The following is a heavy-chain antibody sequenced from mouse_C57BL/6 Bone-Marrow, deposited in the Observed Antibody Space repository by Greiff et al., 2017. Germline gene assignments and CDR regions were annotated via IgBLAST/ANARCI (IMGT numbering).Heavy chain of an antibody. CDR3: ARGGFYYDCEGYAMDY. CDR1: GYAFSSYW. V-gene: IGHV1-80*01. Sequence: QVQLQQSGAELVKPGASVKISCKASGYAFSSYWMNWVKQRPGKGLEWIGQIYPGDGDTNYNGKFKGKATLTADKSSSTAYMQLSSLTSEDSAVYFCARGGFYYDCEGYAMDYWGQGTSVTVSS. D-gene: IGHD2-4*01. CDR2: IYPGDGDT. J-gene: IGHJ4*01.